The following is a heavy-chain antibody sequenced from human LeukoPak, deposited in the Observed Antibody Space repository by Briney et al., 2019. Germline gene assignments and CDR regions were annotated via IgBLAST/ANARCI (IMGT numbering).Heavy chain of an antibody. CDR3: AKLIQLWHSTFDY. J-gene: IGHJ4*02. V-gene: IGHV3-23*01. D-gene: IGHD5-18*01. CDR2: VSGIGGST. Sequence: VSGIGGSTYHADSVKGRFTISRDNSKNTLYLQMNSLRAEDTAVYYCAKLIQLWHSTFDYWGQGTRVTVSS.